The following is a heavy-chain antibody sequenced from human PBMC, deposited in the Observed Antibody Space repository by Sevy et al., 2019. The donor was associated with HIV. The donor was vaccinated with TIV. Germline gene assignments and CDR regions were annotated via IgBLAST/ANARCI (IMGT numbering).Heavy chain of an antibody. CDR1: GYTLTELS. Sequence: ASVKVSCKVPGYTLTELSMHWVRQAPGKGLEWMGGFDPEDGETIYAQKFQGRVTMTEDTSTDTAYMELSSLRSEDTAVYYCATDLRRYCSGGSCYWFDPWGQGTLVTVSS. V-gene: IGHV1-24*01. CDR2: FDPEDGET. D-gene: IGHD2-15*01. J-gene: IGHJ5*02. CDR3: ATDLRRYCSGGSCYWFDP.